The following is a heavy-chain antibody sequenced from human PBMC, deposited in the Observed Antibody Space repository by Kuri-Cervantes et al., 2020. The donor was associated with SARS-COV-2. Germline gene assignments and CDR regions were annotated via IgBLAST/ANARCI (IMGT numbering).Heavy chain of an antibody. CDR1: GYTFTGYY. Sequence: ASVKVSCKASGYTFTGYYMHWVRQAPGQGLEWMGWINPNSGGTNYAQKFQGRVTMTRDTSISTAYMELSRLRSDDTAVYYCARGDDLGAADYGGNFGYDAFDIWGQGTMVTVSS. J-gene: IGHJ3*02. CDR2: INPNSGGT. D-gene: IGHD4-23*01. V-gene: IGHV1-2*02. CDR3: ARGDDLGAADYGGNFGYDAFDI.